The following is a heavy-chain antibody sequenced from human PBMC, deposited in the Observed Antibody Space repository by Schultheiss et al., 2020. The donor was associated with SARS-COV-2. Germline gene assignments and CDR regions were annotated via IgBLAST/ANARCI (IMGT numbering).Heavy chain of an antibody. CDR1: GYTLIGYY. V-gene: IGHV1-2*06. CDR3: AREEIVWKYVDDAFDI. Sequence: ASVKVSCKASGYTLIGYYMHWVRQAPGQGLEWMGRINPNSGGTKYTQKFQGRVTMTRDTSISTAYMELSRLTSDDTAVYYCAREEIVWKYVDDAFDIWGQGTMVTVSS. D-gene: IGHD1-7*01. J-gene: IGHJ3*02. CDR2: INPNSGGT.